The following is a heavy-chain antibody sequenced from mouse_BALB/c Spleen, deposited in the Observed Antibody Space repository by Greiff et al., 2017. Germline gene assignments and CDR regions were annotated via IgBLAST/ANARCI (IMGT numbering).Heavy chain of an antibody. J-gene: IGHJ4*01. V-gene: IGHV14-3*02. Sequence: EVQLQESGAELVKPGASVKLSCTASGFNIKDTYMHWVKQRPEQGLEWIGRIDPANGNTKYDPKFQGKATITADTSSNTAYLQLSSLTSEDTAVYYCARGLLHAMDYWGQGTSVTVSS. CDR2: IDPANGNT. D-gene: IGHD2-3*01. CDR3: ARGLLHAMDY. CDR1: GFNIKDTY.